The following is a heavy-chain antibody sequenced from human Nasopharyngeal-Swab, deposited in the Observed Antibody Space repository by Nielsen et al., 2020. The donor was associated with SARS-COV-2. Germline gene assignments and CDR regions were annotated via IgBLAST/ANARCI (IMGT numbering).Heavy chain of an antibody. CDR3: TRDNGTYNWFDP. J-gene: IGHJ5*02. D-gene: IGHD3-10*01. Sequence: GESLKISCAASGFTFSSYAMSWVRQAPGKGLEWVSAISGSGGNTYYADSVKGRFTISRDNSKNTLYLQMSSLRAEDTAVYYCTRDNGTYNWFDPWGQGALVTVSS. CDR1: GFTFSSYA. V-gene: IGHV3-23*01. CDR2: ISGSGGNT.